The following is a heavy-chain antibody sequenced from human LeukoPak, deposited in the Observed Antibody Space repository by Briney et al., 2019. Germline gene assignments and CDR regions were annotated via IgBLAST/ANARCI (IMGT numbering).Heavy chain of an antibody. V-gene: IGHV3-30*04. CDR2: ISYDGRYK. CDR1: GFTFSSYA. J-gene: IGHJ4*02. D-gene: IGHD2-2*01. CDR3: ARDAVPLSRGSNNSYLFDY. Sequence: GGSLRLSCAASGFTFSSYAFHWVRQAPGKGLEWVAVISYDGRYKYYADSVKGRFTISRDNSKNTLYLQMNSLRTEDTAVYYCARDAVPLSRGSNNSYLFDYWGQGTLVTVSS.